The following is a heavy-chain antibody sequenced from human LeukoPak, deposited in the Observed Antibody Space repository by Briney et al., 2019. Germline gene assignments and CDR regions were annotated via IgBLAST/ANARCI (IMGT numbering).Heavy chain of an antibody. CDR1: GGSISSYY. D-gene: IGHD2/OR15-2a*01. J-gene: IGHJ4*02. V-gene: IGHV4-59*01. CDR2: IYYSGST. Sequence: SETLSLTCTVSGGSISSYYWSWIRQPPGKGLEWIGYIYYSGSTNYNPSLKSRVTISVDTSKNQFSLKLSSVTAADTAVYYCARKIISASTFDYWGQGTLVTVSS. CDR3: ARKIISASTFDY.